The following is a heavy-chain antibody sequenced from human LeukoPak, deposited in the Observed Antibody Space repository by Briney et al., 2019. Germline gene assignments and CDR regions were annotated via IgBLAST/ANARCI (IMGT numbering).Heavy chain of an antibody. CDR1: GGSISSSSYY. CDR3: ARVLRFLERPDAFDI. J-gene: IGHJ3*02. D-gene: IGHD3-3*01. CDR2: IYYSGST. V-gene: IGHV4-61*01. Sequence: SETLSLTCTVSGGSISSSSYYWSWIRQPPGKGLEWIGYIYYSGSTNYNPSLKSRVTISVDTSKNQFSLKLSSVTAADTAVYYCARVLRFLERPDAFDIWGQGTMVTVSS.